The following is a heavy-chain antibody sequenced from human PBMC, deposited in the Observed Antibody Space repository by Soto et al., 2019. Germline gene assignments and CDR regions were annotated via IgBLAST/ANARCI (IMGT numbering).Heavy chain of an antibody. CDR2: ISAYNGNT. J-gene: IGHJ4*02. CDR3: ARDSNYDILTGTLDPADY. Sequence: ASVKVSCKASGYTFTSYGISWVRQAPGQGLEWMGWISAYNGNTNYAQKLQGRVTMTTDTSTSTAYMELRSLRSDDTAVYYCARDSNYDILTGTLDPADYWGQGTLVTVS. CDR1: GYTFTSYG. D-gene: IGHD3-9*01. V-gene: IGHV1-18*01.